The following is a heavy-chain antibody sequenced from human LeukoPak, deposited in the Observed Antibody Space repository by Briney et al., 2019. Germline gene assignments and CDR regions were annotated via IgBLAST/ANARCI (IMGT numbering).Heavy chain of an antibody. D-gene: IGHD2-15*01. CDR2: ISTSGSST. J-gene: IGHJ4*02. CDR3: ARAPSGCGGTCAFDY. V-gene: IGHV3-11*01. CDR1: GFSFSDNY. Sequence: GGSLRLSCAASGFSFSDNYMSWIRQAPGKGLEWVSYISTSGSSTYYADSVKGRFTITRDNAKNSLYLQMSSLRAEDTAVYFCARAPSGCGGTCAFDYWGQGTLVTVSS.